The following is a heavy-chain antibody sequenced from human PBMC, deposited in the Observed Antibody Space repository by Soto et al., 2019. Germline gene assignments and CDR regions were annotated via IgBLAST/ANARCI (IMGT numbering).Heavy chain of an antibody. Sequence: GESLKISCKGSGYSFTSYWIGWVRQMPGKGLVWMGIIYPGDSDTRYSPSFQGQVTISADKSISTGYLQWSSLKASDTAMYYCASTVTTRQNDAFDIWGQGTMVTVSS. J-gene: IGHJ3*02. CDR3: ASTVTTRQNDAFDI. CDR2: IYPGDSDT. CDR1: GYSFTSYW. V-gene: IGHV5-51*01. D-gene: IGHD4-17*01.